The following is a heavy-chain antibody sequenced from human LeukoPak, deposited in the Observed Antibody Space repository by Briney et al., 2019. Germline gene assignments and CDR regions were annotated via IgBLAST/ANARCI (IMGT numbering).Heavy chain of an antibody. CDR1: YFTVSDNY. Sequence: GGSLRLSCAATYFTVSDNYMNWVRQAPGKGPEWVAVIHSTGTAYYADSVRGRFTISRDNSKNSLYFQMNGLRAEDTAVYYCVRGRRWFDPWGQGTLVIVSS. V-gene: IGHV3-53*01. CDR3: VRGRRWFDP. CDR2: IHSTGTA. J-gene: IGHJ5*02.